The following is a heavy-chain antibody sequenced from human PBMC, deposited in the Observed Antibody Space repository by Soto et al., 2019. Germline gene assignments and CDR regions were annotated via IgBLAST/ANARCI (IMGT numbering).Heavy chain of an antibody. Sequence: GGSLRRSFAASGFTFSSYGMHWVRQAPGKVLELVAVIWYDGSNKYYAYSVKGRFTISRENANNSLYLQMNSLRAEDTAVYYCARPRSWKYLKGCYYGMNVWGQGSTVNVS. V-gene: IGHV3-33*01. J-gene: IGHJ6*02. D-gene: IGHD1-7*01. CDR1: GFTFSSYG. CDR2: IWYDGSNK. CDR3: ARPRSWKYLKGCYYGMNV.